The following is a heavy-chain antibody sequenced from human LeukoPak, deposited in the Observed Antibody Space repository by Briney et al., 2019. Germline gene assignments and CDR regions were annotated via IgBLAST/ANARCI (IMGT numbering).Heavy chain of an antibody. CDR3: ARAPRRCSGGSCYSSTFDY. CDR1: GFTYSTFW. Sequence: GGSLRLSCAASGFTYSTFWMSWVRQDPGKGLEWVANIKQDGNEKYYVDSVKGRFTISRDNAKNSLYLQMSSLRADDTAVYYCARAPRRCSGGSCYSSTFDYWGQGTLVTVSS. J-gene: IGHJ4*02. V-gene: IGHV3-7*01. CDR2: IKQDGNEK. D-gene: IGHD2-15*01.